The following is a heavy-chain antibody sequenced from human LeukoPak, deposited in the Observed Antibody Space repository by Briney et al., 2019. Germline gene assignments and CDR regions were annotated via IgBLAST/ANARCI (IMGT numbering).Heavy chain of an antibody. Sequence: PSQTLSLTCTVSGGSISSGDYYWSWIRQPPGKGLEWIGYIYYSGSTYYNPSLKSRVTISVDTSKNQFSLKLSSVTAADTAVYYCAREYYYDSSGYYYGLGGPDIWGQGTMVTVSS. J-gene: IGHJ3*02. CDR1: GGSISSGDYY. CDR2: IYYSGST. CDR3: AREYYYDSSGYYYGLGGPDI. D-gene: IGHD3-22*01. V-gene: IGHV4-30-4*01.